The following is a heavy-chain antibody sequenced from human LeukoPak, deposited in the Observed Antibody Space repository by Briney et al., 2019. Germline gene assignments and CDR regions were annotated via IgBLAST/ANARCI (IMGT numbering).Heavy chain of an antibody. V-gene: IGHV4-39*07. CDR3: ASFYCGGDCFADAFDM. J-gene: IGHJ3*02. CDR2: IYYSGST. Sequence: SETLSLTCTVSGGSINSRGYLWGWIRQPPGKGLEWIGSIYYSGSTYYNPSLKSRVTISVDTSKNQFSLKLSSVTAADTAVYYCASFYCGGDCFADAFDMWGQGTMVTVSS. CDR1: GGSINSRGYL. D-gene: IGHD2-21*02.